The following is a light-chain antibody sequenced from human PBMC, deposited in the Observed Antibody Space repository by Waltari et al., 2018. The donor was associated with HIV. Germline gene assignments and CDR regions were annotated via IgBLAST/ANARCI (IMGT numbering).Light chain of an antibody. CDR1: SSDVGSYNL. J-gene: IGLJ2*01. V-gene: IGLV2-23*02. CDR3: CSYAGRITSVV. CDR2: EVN. Sequence: QSALTQPASVSGSPGQSITISCTGTSSDVGSYNLVSWYQQHPGKAPKLMIYEVNKRPSWVSNRFSGSKSGNTASLTISGLQAEDEGYYYCCSYAGRITSVVFGGGTKLTVL.